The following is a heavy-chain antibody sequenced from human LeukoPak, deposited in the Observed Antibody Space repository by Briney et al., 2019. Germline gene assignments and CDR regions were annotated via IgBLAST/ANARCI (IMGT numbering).Heavy chain of an antibody. CDR1: GSRFTSYW. J-gene: IGHJ4*02. D-gene: IGHD6-19*01. CDR2: IDPSDPYT. CDR3: ARHERYSSGSYYFDY. Sequence: HGEPLKISCKASGSRFTSYWITWLRQMPGKGLEWMAMIDPSDPYTNYSPSFQGHVTISADKSISTAYLQSSSLKASDTAMYYCARHERYSSGSYYFDYWGQGILVTVSS. V-gene: IGHV5-10-1*01.